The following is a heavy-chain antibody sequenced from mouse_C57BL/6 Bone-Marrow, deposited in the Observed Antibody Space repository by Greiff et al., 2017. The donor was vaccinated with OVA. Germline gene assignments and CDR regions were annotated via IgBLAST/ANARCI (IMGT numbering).Heavy chain of an antibody. Sequence: VKLQQPGAELVMPGASVKLSCKASGYTFTSYWMHWAKQRPGQGLEWIGEIDPSDSYTNYNQKFKGKSTLTVDKSSSTAYMQLSSLTSEDSAVYYCARYDGYYVDYWGQGTTLTVSS. CDR1: GYTFTSYW. CDR2: IDPSDSYT. D-gene: IGHD2-3*01. J-gene: IGHJ2*01. CDR3: ARYDGYYVDY. V-gene: IGHV1-69*01.